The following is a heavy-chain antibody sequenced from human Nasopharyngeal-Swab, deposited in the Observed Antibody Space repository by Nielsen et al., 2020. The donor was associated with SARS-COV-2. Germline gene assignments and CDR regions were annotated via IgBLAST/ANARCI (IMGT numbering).Heavy chain of an antibody. CDR3: ASPQYSSSYHEGV. CDR2: INHSGST. Sequence: GSLRLSCTVSGGSISSSSYYWSWIRQPPGKGLEWIGEINHSGSTNYNPSLKSRVTISVDTSKNQFSLKLSSVTAADTAVYYCASPQYSSSYHEGVWGKGTTVTVSS. CDR1: GGSISSSSYY. J-gene: IGHJ6*04. D-gene: IGHD6-13*01. V-gene: IGHV4-39*07.